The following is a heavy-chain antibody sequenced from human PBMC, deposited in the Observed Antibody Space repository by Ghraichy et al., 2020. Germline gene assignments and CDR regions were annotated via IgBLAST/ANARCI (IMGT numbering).Heavy chain of an antibody. CDR2: ISSSRTTI. D-gene: IGHD6-19*01. J-gene: IGHJ3*02. CDR3: ARDHPYSSAWGKDAFDI. Sequence: GGSQRLSCAASGFTFSSYSMNWVRQAPGKGLEWVSYISSSRTTIYYADSVKGRFTISRDNANNSLYLQMNSLRAEDTAVYYCARDHPYSSAWGKDAFDIWGLGTMVTVSS. V-gene: IGHV3-48*01. CDR1: GFTFSSYS.